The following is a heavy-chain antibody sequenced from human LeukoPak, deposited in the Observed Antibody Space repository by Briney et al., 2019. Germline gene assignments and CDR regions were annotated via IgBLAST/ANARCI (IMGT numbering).Heavy chain of an antibody. CDR3: AKMGYSSGYYYDTTHPDY. CDR1: GGTFSSYA. J-gene: IGHJ4*02. V-gene: IGHV1-69*01. Sequence: ASVKVSCKASGGTFSSYAISWVRQAPGQGLEWMGGIIPIFGTANYAQKFQGRVTITADESTSTAYMELSSLRSEDTAVYYCAKMGYSSGYYYDTTHPDYWGQGTLVTVSS. CDR2: IIPIFGTA. D-gene: IGHD3-22*01.